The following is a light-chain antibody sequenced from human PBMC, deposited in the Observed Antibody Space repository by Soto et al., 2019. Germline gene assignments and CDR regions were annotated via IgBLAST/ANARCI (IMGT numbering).Light chain of an antibody. V-gene: IGKV3-11*01. J-gene: IGKJ5*01. CDR3: QQRSNWPAIT. CDR2: HTS. CDR1: QTVNSR. Sequence: EIVLTQSPATLSSSPGERATLSCRASQTVNSRLAWYQHKPGQAPRPLIYHTSNRATGIPARFSGSGSGTDFTLTISSLEPEDFAVYYCQQRSNWPAITFGQGTRLEIK.